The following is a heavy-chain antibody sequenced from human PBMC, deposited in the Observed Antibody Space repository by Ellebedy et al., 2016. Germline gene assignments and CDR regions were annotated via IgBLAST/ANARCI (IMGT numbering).Heavy chain of an antibody. CDR3: ARVGGYCSSTSCYTYYYYYYYMDV. Sequence: GSLRLXXTVSGGSISSYYWSWIRQPPGKGLEWIGYIYYSGSTNYNPSLKSRVTISVDTSKNQFSLKLSSVTAADTAVYYCARVGGYCSSTSCYTYYYYYYYMDVWGKGTTVTVSS. J-gene: IGHJ6*03. D-gene: IGHD2-2*02. CDR1: GGSISSYY. V-gene: IGHV4-59*01. CDR2: IYYSGST.